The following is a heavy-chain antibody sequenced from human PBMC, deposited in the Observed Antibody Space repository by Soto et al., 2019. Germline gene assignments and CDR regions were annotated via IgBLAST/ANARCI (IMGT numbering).Heavy chain of an antibody. CDR3: AKVRIDHYYGMDV. J-gene: IGHJ6*02. D-gene: IGHD2-15*01. Sequence: EVQLLESGGGLVQPGGSLRLSCVASGFRFNRSAMTWVRQAPGKGLDWVSAISGSGGNTYHADSVEGRFTISRDNSKNTVYLQMNSLRAEDTAVYYCAKVRIDHYYGMDVWGQGTTVTVSS. CDR2: ISGSGGNT. V-gene: IGHV3-23*01. CDR1: GFRFNRSA.